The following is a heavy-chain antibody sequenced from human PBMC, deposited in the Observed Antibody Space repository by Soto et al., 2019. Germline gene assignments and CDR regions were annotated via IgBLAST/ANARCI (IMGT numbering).Heavy chain of an antibody. Sequence: SETLSLTCTVSGGSISSGGYYWSWIRQHPGKGLEWIGYIYYSGSTYYNPSLKSRVTISVDTSKNQFSLKLSSVTAADTAVYYCARAVAGYSYGYNWFDPWGQGTLVTVSS. CDR3: ARAVAGYSYGYNWFDP. D-gene: IGHD5-18*01. CDR1: GGSISSGGYY. J-gene: IGHJ5*02. CDR2: IYYSGST. V-gene: IGHV4-31*03.